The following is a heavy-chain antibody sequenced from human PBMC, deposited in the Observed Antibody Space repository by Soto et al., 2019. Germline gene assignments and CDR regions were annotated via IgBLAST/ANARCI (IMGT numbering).Heavy chain of an antibody. CDR3: AKDRGTSGWYVPYWFDP. J-gene: IGHJ5*02. CDR2: ISGSGGST. V-gene: IGHV3-23*01. CDR1: GFTFSSYA. D-gene: IGHD6-19*01. Sequence: GGSLRLSCAASGFTFSSYAMSWVRQAPGKGLEWVSAISGSGGSTYYADSVKGRFTIPRDNSKNTLYLPMNSLRAEDTAVYYCAKDRGTSGWYVPYWFDPWGQGTLVTVSS.